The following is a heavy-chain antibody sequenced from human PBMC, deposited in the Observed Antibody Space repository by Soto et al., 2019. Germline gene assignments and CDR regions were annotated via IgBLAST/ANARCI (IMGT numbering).Heavy chain of an antibody. CDR2: ISYSGST. J-gene: IGHJ6*03. D-gene: IGHD7-27*01. Sequence: SETLSLTCTVSSGSISNYYWSWIRQPPGKGLEWIGYISYSGSTNYNPSLKSRVTISVDTSKNQFSLKLTSVTAADTAVYYCARLNWARPNYHMHVSGKATTVTVSS. V-gene: IGHV4-59*08. CDR3: ARLNWARPNYHMHV. CDR1: SGSISNYY.